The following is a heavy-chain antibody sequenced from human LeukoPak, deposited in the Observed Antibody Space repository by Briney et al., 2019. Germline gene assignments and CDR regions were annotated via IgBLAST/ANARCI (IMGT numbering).Heavy chain of an antibody. CDR1: GFTFSSYW. D-gene: IGHD4-11*01. Sequence: AGGSLRLSCAASGFTFSSYWMSWVRQAPGTGLEWVANIVQDGSEKYFVDSVKGRFTISRDNAKNSLYLQMNSLRAEDTAVYYCARGSTTVTPRNFDYWGQGTLVTVSS. CDR3: ARGSTTVTPRNFDY. J-gene: IGHJ4*02. CDR2: IVQDGSEK. V-gene: IGHV3-7*05.